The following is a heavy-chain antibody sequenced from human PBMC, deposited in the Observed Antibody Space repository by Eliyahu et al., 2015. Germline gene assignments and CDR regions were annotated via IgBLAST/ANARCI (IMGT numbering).Heavy chain of an antibody. J-gene: IGHJ6*04. D-gene: IGHD2-8*01. CDR3: ARLIMGTYYYGMDV. V-gene: IGHV4-39*01. CDR2: VYYTGRT. Sequence: GWVRQPPGKGLEWIGTVYYTGRTFYNPSLRGRVTISVDTTQNQFSLSLSSVTAADTAVYYCARLIMGTYYYGMDVWGKGTTVTVSS.